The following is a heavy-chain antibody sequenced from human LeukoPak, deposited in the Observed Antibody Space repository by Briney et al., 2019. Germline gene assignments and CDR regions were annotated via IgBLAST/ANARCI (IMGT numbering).Heavy chain of an antibody. D-gene: IGHD6-13*01. V-gene: IGHV4-59*01. Sequence: SETLSLTCTVSGGSISSYYWSWIRQPPGKGLEWIGYIYYSGSTNYNPSLKSRVTISVDTSKNQFSLKLSSVTAADTAVYYCARNANSRGLFDYWGQGTLVTVSS. CDR3: ARNANSRGLFDY. CDR1: GGSISSYY. CDR2: IYYSGST. J-gene: IGHJ4*02.